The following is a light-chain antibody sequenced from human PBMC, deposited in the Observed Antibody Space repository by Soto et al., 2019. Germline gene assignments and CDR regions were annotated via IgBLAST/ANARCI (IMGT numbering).Light chain of an antibody. Sequence: DIQMTQSPSSLSASVGDRVTITCRASQSISSYLNWYQQKPGKAPNLLIYAASSLQSGVPSRFSGSGSGTDFTLTISSLQPEDFATYYCLQSYSTWTFGQGTKVEIK. CDR2: AAS. CDR3: LQSYSTWT. CDR1: QSISSY. J-gene: IGKJ1*01. V-gene: IGKV1-39*01.